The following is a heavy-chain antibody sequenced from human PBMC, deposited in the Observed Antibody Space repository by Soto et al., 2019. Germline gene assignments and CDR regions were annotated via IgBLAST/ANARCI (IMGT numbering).Heavy chain of an antibody. CDR2: ISSSSSYI. D-gene: IGHD1-7*01. J-gene: IGHJ4*02. CDR1: GFTFSSYS. CDR3: ARGVDWNYGLDYFDY. V-gene: IGHV3-21*01. Sequence: GGSLRLSCAASGFTFSSYSMNWVRQAPGKGLEWVSSISSSSSYIYYADSVKGRFTISRDNAMNSLYLQMNSLRAEDTAVYYCARGVDWNYGLDYFDYWGQGTLVTVSS.